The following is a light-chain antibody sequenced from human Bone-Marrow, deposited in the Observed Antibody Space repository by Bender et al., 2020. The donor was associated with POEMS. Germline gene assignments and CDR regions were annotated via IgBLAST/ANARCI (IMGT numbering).Light chain of an antibody. J-gene: IGLJ2*01. CDR1: TGNVGGYNY. V-gene: IGLV2-14*01. Sequence: QSALTQPRSVSGSPGQSVTISCTGTTGNVGGYNYVSWYQQHPGKAPKLMIYDVTNRPSGVSNRFSGSKSGNTASLTISGLQAEDEADYYCSSYTSSTTLVFGGGTKLTVL. CDR2: DVT. CDR3: SSYTSSTTLV.